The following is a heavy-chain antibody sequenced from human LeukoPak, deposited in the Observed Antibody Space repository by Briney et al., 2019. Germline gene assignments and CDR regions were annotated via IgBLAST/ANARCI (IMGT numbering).Heavy chain of an antibody. CDR2: INAGNGNT. V-gene: IGHV1-3*03. Sequence: ASVKVSCKASGYTFTSYYMHWVRQAPGQRLEWMGWINAGNGNTKYSQEFQGRVTITRDTSASTAYMELSSLRSEDMAVYYCARYASGATLDYWGQGTLVTVSS. CDR1: GYTFTSYY. J-gene: IGHJ4*02. CDR3: ARYASGATLDY. D-gene: IGHD1-26*01.